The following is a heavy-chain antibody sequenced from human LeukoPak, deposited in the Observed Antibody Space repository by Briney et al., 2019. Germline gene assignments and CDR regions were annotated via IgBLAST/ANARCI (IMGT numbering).Heavy chain of an antibody. CDR1: GFTFNTYY. D-gene: IGHD1-14*01. J-gene: IGHJ4*02. Sequence: GGSLRLSCAASGFTFNTYYMSWVRQAPGRGLEWVANMKGDGSEIYYLDSVRGRFAISRDNAKNSVYLQMNSLRAEDTAVYYCARALSYNTSAKNSPDYWGQGTLVTVSS. CDR2: MKGDGSEI. CDR3: ARALSYNTSAKNSPDY. V-gene: IGHV3-7*01.